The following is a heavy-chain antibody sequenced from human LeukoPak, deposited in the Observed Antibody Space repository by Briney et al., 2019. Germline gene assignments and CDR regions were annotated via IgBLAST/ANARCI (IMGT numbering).Heavy chain of an antibody. CDR2: ISSSSSYI. Sequence: GSLRLSCAASGFTFSDHYMDWVRQAPGKGLEWVSSISSSSSYIYYADSVKGRFTISRDNAKNSLYLQMNSLRAEDTAVYYCAELGITMIGGVWGKGTTVTISS. CDR3: AELGITMIGGV. V-gene: IGHV3-21*01. D-gene: IGHD3-10*02. J-gene: IGHJ6*04. CDR1: GFTFSDHY.